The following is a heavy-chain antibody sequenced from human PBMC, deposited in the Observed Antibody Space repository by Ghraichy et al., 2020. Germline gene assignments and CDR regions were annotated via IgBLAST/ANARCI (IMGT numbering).Heavy chain of an antibody. D-gene: IGHD6-19*01. CDR2: IYPGDSDT. Sequence: GESLNISCKGSGYSFTSYWIGWVRQMPGKGLEWMGIIYPGDSDTRYSPSFQGQVTISADKSISTAYLQWSSLKASDTAMYYCARRLEQWLARQGGIRWYFDIWGRGPLVTVSA. V-gene: IGHV5-51*01. CDR3: ARRLEQWLARQGGIRWYFDI. J-gene: IGHJ2*01. CDR1: GYSFTSYW.